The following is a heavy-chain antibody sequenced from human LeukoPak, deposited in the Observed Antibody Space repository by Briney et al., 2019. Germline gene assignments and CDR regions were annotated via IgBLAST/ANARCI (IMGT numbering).Heavy chain of an antibody. CDR1: GYTFTGYD. J-gene: IGHJ3*02. CDR3: ARSLYARVMTTVTDDAFDI. D-gene: IGHD4-17*01. Sequence: GASVKVSCKASGYTFTGYDMHWVRQAPGQGLEWMGWINPNSGGTNYAQKFQGRVTMTRDTSISTAYMELSRLRSDDTAVYYCARSLYARVMTTVTDDAFDIWGQGTMVTVSS. V-gene: IGHV1-2*02. CDR2: INPNSGGT.